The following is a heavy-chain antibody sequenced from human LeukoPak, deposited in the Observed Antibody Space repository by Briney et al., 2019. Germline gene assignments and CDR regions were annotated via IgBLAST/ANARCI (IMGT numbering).Heavy chain of an antibody. CDR3: AREGGDYVRAALAY. D-gene: IGHD4-17*01. J-gene: IGHJ4*02. CDR2: IWYDGSNK. Sequence: GGSLRLSCAASGFTFSSYGMHWVRQAPGKGLEWVAVIWYDGSNKYYADSVKGRFTISRDNSKNTLYLQMNSLRAEDTAVYYCAREGGDYVRAALAYWGQGTLVTVSS. CDR1: GFTFSSYG. V-gene: IGHV3-33*01.